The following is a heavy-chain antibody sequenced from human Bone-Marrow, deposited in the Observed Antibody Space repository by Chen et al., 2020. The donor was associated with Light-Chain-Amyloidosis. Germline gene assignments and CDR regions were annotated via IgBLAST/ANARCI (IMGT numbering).Heavy chain of an antibody. CDR1: GFTFRTYG. Sequence: QVQLVESGGGVVQPGKSLRLSCAASGFTFRTYGMHWVRQAPGKGLVWVALISYDGNNQYYSDSVKGRFTISRDNSKNTVYLQMNSLRLEDTALYYCAKDLQTYGDYDYYYYGLDVWGQGTAVTVSS. D-gene: IGHD4-17*01. CDR3: AKDLQTYGDYDYYYYGLDV. J-gene: IGHJ6*02. CDR2: ISYDGNNQ. V-gene: IGHV3-30*18.